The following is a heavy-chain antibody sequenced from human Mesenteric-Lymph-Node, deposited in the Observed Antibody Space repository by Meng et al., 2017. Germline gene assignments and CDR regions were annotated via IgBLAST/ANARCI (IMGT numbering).Heavy chain of an antibody. V-gene: IGHV3-7*01. D-gene: IGHD3-16*01. J-gene: IGHJ4*02. CDR2: IKSDGSEK. CDR3: ATWGAVGPFDY. Sequence: GESLKISCAASGISLTNYWMNWVRQAPGKGLEWVANIKSDGSEKNYVDSVKGRFTISRDNARNSLYLQMNSLRDEDTAVYYCATWGAVGPFDYWGQGNVVTVSS. CDR1: GISLTNYW.